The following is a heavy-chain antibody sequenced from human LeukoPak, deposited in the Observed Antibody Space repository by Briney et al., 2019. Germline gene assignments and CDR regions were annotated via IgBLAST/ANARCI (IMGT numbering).Heavy chain of an antibody. Sequence: ASVWVSRKASGYNSTSYTISWVRQAPGQGLEWMGWISAYNGNTNYGQKLETRVTMTTDTSTSTAYMELRSLRPDDTAVYYCARDEGAPIAAANVWGRGT. CDR2: ISAYNGNT. V-gene: IGHV1-18*01. D-gene: IGHD6-13*01. CDR3: ARDEGAPIAAANV. CDR1: GYNSTSYT. J-gene: IGHJ3*01.